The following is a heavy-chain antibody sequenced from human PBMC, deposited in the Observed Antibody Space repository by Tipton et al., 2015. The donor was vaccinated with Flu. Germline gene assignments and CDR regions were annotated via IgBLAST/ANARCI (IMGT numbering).Heavy chain of an antibody. J-gene: IGHJ6*02. D-gene: IGHD6-13*01. CDR1: GYSISSGYY. CDR3: ARDSAAHYGMDV. Sequence: LRLSCTVSGYSISSGYYWGWIRQPPGKGLEWIGSIYHSGSTYYNPSLKSRVTISVDTSKNQFPLKLSSVTAADTAVYYCARDSAAHYGMDVWGQGTTVTVSS. V-gene: IGHV4-38-2*02. CDR2: IYHSGST.